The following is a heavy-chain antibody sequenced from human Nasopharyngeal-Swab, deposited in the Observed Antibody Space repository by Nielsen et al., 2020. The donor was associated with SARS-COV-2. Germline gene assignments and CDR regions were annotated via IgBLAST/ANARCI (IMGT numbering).Heavy chain of an antibody. D-gene: IGHD3-3*01. V-gene: IGHV4-59*08. Sequence: GSLRLSCTVSGASISRYYWSWIRQPPGKGLEWIGYIYYSGTTDYNPSLKSRVTISVDTSKNQFSLKLSSVTAADTAVYYCASFSFGVVIIGVVGRYFDYWGQGTLVTVSS. CDR2: IYYSGTT. J-gene: IGHJ4*02. CDR3: ASFSFGVVIIGVVGRYFDY. CDR1: GASISRYY.